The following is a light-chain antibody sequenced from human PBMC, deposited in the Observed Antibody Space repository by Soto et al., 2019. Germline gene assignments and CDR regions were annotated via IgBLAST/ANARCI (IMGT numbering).Light chain of an antibody. J-gene: IGKJ1*01. CDR3: QQSYSTPRT. CDR1: QSISSY. CDR2: AAS. Sequence: DSHMTHSTSSLSASLGYRVTITCRSSQSISSYLNWYQQKPGKVPKLLIYAASSLQSGVPSRFSGSGSGTDFTLTISSLQPEDFATYYCQQSYSTPRTFGQGTKVDI. V-gene: IGKV1-39*01.